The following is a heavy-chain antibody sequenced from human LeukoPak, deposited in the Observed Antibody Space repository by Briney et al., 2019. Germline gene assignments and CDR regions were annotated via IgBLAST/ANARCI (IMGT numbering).Heavy chain of an antibody. CDR2: ISSSSSYI. V-gene: IGHV3-21*01. J-gene: IGHJ4*02. CDR3: AKDQDRYDILTGYHGSTFDY. Sequence: GGSLRLSCAASGFTFSSYSMNWVRQAPGKGLEWVSSISSSSSYIYYADSVKGRFTISRDNAKNSLYLQMNSLRAEDTAVYYCAKDQDRYDILTGYHGSTFDYWGQGTLVTVSS. D-gene: IGHD3-9*01. CDR1: GFTFSSYS.